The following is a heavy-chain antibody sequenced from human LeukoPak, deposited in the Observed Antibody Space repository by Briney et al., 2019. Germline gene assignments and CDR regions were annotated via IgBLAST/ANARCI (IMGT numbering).Heavy chain of an antibody. Sequence: GGTLRLSCAASGFSFTAYSMNWVRQAPGRGLEWISYIGPGGDIYYADSVTGRFTVSRDTAKNSLYLQMNGLRVEDTGVYYCARRFDPGGQGTLVSVSS. CDR3: ARRFDP. J-gene: IGHJ5*02. V-gene: IGHV3-48*01. D-gene: IGHD3-3*01. CDR1: GFSFTAYS. CDR2: IGPGGDI.